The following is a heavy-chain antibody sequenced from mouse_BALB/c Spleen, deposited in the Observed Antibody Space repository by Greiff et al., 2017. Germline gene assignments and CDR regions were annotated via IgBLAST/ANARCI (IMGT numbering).Heavy chain of an antibody. D-gene: IGHD1-1*01. CDR1: GYTFTSYW. CDR2: IDPSNSET. CDR3: ARDYYGSSYVAWFAY. Sequence: VQLQQSGPELVRPGASVKMSCKASGYTFTSYWMHWVKQRPGQGLEWIGMIDPSNSETRLNQKFKDKATLNVDKSSNTAYMQLSSLTSEDSAVYYCARDYYGSSYVAWFAYWGQGTLVTVSA. J-gene: IGHJ3*01. V-gene: IGHV1S127*01.